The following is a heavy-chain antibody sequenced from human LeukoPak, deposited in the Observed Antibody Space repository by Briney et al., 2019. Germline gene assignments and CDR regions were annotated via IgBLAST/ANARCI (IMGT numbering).Heavy chain of an antibody. V-gene: IGHV4-39*01. Sequence: SETLSLTCTVSGGSISSSSYYWGWIRQPPGKGLEWIGSIYYSGSTYYNPPLKSRVTISVDTSKNQFSLKLSSVTAADTAVYYCARIPTDKYYFDYWGQGTLVTVSS. D-gene: IGHD4-17*01. CDR1: GGSISSSSYY. J-gene: IGHJ4*02. CDR2: IYYSGST. CDR3: ARIPTDKYYFDY.